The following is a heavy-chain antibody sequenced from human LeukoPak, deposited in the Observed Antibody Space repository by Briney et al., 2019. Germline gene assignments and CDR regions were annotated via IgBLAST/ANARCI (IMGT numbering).Heavy chain of an antibody. CDR1: GFTFSSYA. CDR2: ISGSGGST. D-gene: IGHD6-19*01. Sequence: GGSLRLSCAASGFTFSSYAMSWVRQAPGKGLEWVSAISGSGGSTYYADSVKGRFTISRDNSKNTLYLQMNSLRAEDTAVYHCAKDWDDSSGWSNLYYYYGMDVWGQGTTVTVSS. J-gene: IGHJ6*02. CDR3: AKDWDDSSGWSNLYYYYGMDV. V-gene: IGHV3-23*01.